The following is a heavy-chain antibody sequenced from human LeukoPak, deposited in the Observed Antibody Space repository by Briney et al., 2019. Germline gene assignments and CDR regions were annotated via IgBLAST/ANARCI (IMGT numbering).Heavy chain of an antibody. J-gene: IGHJ4*02. CDR3: ARDYSSAWWFDF. D-gene: IGHD6-19*01. Sequence: SVKVSRKASGGTFSCYTISWVRQAPGQGLEWMGRITPILGIANYAQKFQGRVTITADKSTSTAYMELSSLRSEDTAVYYCARDYSSAWWFDFWGQGTLVTVSS. CDR1: GGTFSCYT. CDR2: ITPILGIA. V-gene: IGHV1-69*04.